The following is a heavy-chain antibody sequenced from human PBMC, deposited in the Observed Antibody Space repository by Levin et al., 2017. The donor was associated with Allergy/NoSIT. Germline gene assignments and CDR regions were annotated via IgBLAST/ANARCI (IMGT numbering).Heavy chain of an antibody. D-gene: IGHD3-10*01. CDR1: GFTFSIYG. CDR2: ISYDGSNK. CDR3: AKVDRPQLWFGEPPGASYYYYGMDV. V-gene: IGHV3-30*18. Sequence: GGSLRLSCAASGFTFSIYGMHWVRQAPGKGLEWVAVISYDGSNKYYADSVKGRFTISRDNSKNTLYLQMNSLRAEDTAVYYCAKVDRPQLWFGEPPGASYYYYGMDVWGQGTTVTVSS. J-gene: IGHJ6*02.